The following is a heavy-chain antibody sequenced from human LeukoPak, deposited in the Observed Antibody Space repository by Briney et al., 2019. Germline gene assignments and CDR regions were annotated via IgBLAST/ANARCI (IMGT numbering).Heavy chain of an antibody. CDR3: TRSTGDSTRNWFDP. D-gene: IGHD2-21*02. CDR2: IRSKPNSYAT. CDR1: GSTFSGSA. J-gene: IGHJ5*02. Sequence: GGSLRLSCAASGSTFSGSAMHWVRQASGKGLEWVGRIRSKPNSYATAYAASVKGRFTISRDDSKNTAYLQMTSLKTEDTAVYYCTRSTGDSTRNWFDPWGQGTLVTVSS. V-gene: IGHV3-73*01.